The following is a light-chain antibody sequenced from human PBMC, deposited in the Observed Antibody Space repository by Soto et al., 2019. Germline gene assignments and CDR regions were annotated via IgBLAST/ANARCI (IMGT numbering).Light chain of an antibody. Sequence: EIVLTQSPGTLSLSPGERATLSCRADRSVSDTLLTWFQQKPGQAPRLLIFGTSNRAPGIPDRFSGSGSGTDFTLTISGLQSEDFATYYCQHYHSYPWTFGQGTKVDIK. V-gene: IGKV3-20*01. CDR1: RSVSDTL. CDR2: GTS. CDR3: QHYHSYPWT. J-gene: IGKJ1*01.